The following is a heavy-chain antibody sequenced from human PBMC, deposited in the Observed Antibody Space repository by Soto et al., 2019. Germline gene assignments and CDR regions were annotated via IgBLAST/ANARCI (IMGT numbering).Heavy chain of an antibody. D-gene: IGHD5-18*01. Sequence: GASVKVSCKASGGTFSSYAISWVRQAPGQGLEWMGGIIPIFGTANYAQKFQGRVTITADESTSTAYMELSSLRSEDTAVYYCAVGRTGGQLFTYYYYGMDVWGQGTTVTVSS. J-gene: IGHJ6*02. V-gene: IGHV1-69*13. CDR2: IIPIFGTA. CDR1: GGTFSSYA. CDR3: AVGRTGGQLFTYYYYGMDV.